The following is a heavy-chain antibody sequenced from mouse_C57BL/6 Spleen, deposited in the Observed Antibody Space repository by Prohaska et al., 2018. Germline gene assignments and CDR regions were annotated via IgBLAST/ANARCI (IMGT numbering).Heavy chain of an antibody. CDR3: ARYDGYYYAMDY. CDR2: T. V-gene: IGHV7-3*01. D-gene: IGHD2-3*01. J-gene: IGHJ4*01. Sequence: TEYSAYVKGRFTISRDNSQSILYLQMNALRAEDSATYYCARYDGYYYAMDYWGQGTSVTVSS.